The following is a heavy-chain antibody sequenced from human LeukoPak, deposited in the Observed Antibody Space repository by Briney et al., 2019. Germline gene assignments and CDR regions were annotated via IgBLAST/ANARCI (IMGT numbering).Heavy chain of an antibody. CDR2: ISYDGSNK. CDR1: GFTFSSYA. J-gene: IGHJ1*01. V-gene: IGHV3-30-3*01. Sequence: PGRSLRLSCAASGFTFSSYAMHWVRQAPGKGLEWVAVISYDGSNKYYADSVKGRFTISRDNSKNTLYLQMNSLRAEDTAVYYCAREFYVGDTMVRGYFQHWGQGTLVTVSS. CDR3: AREFYVGDTMVRGYFQH. D-gene: IGHD3-10*01.